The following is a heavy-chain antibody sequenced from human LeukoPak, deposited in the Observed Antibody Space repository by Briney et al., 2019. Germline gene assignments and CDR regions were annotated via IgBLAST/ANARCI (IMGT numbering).Heavy chain of an antibody. CDR1: EFNFRNHW. Sequence: GSLRLSCVVSEFNFRNHWMSWIRQPPGKGLEWIGYIYYSGSTSYNPSFKSRVTISVDTSKKQFSLKLSSVTAADTAFYYCARYIVSYPHDAFDIWGQGTMVTVSS. D-gene: IGHD1-26*01. CDR2: IYYSGST. J-gene: IGHJ3*02. CDR3: ARYIVSYPHDAFDI. V-gene: IGHV4-59*11.